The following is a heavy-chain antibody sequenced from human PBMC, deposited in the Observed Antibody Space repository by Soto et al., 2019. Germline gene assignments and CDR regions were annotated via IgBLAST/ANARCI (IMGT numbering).Heavy chain of an antibody. CDR2: MYHTGTT. D-gene: IGHD1-1*01. J-gene: IGHJ6*03. V-gene: IGHV4-4*07. CDR3: ARDGENTGYKKGNRFDF. CDR1: GGSISRYY. Sequence: SETLSLTCSVSGGSISRYYWSWIRQTAGKRLEWIGRMYHTGTTDYNPSLKRRLSMSVDTSKNQFSLRLSSVTAADTALYYCARDGENTGYKKGNRFDFGGKGKRVTVSS.